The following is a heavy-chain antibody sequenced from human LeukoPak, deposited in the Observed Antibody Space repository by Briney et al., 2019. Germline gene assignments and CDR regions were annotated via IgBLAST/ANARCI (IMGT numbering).Heavy chain of an antibody. CDR2: FDPEDGET. J-gene: IGHJ4*02. V-gene: IGHV1-24*01. D-gene: IGHD6-13*01. Sequence: ASVKGSCKVSGYTLTELSMHWVRQAPGKGLEWMGGFDPEDGETIYAQKFQGRVTITADKSTSTAYMELSSLRSEDTAVYYCARTRQAAGIYYFDYWGQGTLVTVSS. CDR3: ARTRQAAGIYYFDY. CDR1: GYTLTELS.